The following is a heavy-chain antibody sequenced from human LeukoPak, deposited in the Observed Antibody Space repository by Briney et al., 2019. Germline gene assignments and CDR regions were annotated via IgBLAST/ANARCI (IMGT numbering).Heavy chain of an antibody. D-gene: IGHD2-2*01. CDR3: ARDVVVPAAPPCGMDV. Sequence: ASVKVSCKASGYTFTGYYMHWVRQAPGQGLEWMGWINPNSGGTNYAQKFQGRVTMTRDTSISTAYMELSRLRSDDTAVYYCARDVVVPAAPPCGMDVWGKGTTVTVSS. CDR2: INPNSGGT. CDR1: GYTFTGYY. V-gene: IGHV1-2*02. J-gene: IGHJ6*04.